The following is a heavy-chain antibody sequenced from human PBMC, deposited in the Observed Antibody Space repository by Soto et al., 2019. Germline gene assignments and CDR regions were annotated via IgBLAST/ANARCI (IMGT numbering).Heavy chain of an antibody. CDR3: VRVFGRVPALDGFYI. Sequence: GASVKVSCKASGYTFTSYGISWVRQAPGQGLEGMGWISAYNGNTNYAQKLQGRVTMTTDTSTSTAYMELRSLRSDDTAVYYCVRVFGRVPALDGFYIWAQGTMVTVSS. V-gene: IGHV1-18*01. J-gene: IGHJ3*02. CDR1: GYTFTSYG. D-gene: IGHD3-3*01. CDR2: ISAYNGNT.